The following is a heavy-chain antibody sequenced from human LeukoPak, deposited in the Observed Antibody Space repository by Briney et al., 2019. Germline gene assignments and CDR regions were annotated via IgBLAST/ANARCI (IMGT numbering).Heavy chain of an antibody. J-gene: IGHJ6*03. Sequence: PSETLSLTCTVSGGSISSYYWSWIRQPPGKGLEWIGYIYYSGSTNYNPSLKSRVTISVDSSKNQFSLKLSSVTAADTDVYSCARTTEGGYTYDSSYYYYMDVWGKGTTVTISS. CDR2: IYYSGST. CDR3: ARTTEGGYTYDSSYYYYMDV. CDR1: GGSISSYY. V-gene: IGHV4-59*01. D-gene: IGHD5-18*01.